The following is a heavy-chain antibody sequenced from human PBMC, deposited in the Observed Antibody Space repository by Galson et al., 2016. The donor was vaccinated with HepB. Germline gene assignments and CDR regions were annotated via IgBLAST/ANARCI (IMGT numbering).Heavy chain of an antibody. Sequence: SLRLSCAGSGFTFSDFYMTWIRQAPGKGLEFLSYIRTTGSFTNYADSVRGRFTISRDNAKNSVYLQMNNLRTDDTAVYYCTRDPRLGDFWGRGTLVTVSS. J-gene: IGHJ4*02. CDR1: GFTFSDFY. CDR3: TRDPRLGDF. CDR2: IRTTGSFT. D-gene: IGHD3-3*01. V-gene: IGHV3-11*06.